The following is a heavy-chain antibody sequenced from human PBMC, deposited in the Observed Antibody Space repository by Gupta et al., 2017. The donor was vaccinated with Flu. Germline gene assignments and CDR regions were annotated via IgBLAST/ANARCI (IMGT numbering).Heavy chain of an antibody. Sequence: EVQLLESGGGLVQPGGSLSLSCAASGFPFGNHAMNWVRQTPGKGLEWVSTISDNGGNKYYADSVMGRFTISRDNAKNTLYLEMKSLRGEDTAIYYCAKDVKRDFGEFYDYWGQGTPVTVSS. CDR1: GFPFGNHA. CDR2: ISDNGGNK. V-gene: IGHV3-23*01. CDR3: AKDVKRDFGEFYDY. D-gene: IGHD3-10*01. J-gene: IGHJ4*02.